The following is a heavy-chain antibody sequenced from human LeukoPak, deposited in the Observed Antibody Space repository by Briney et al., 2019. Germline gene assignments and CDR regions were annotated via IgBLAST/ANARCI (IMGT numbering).Heavy chain of an antibody. CDR3: ARDAYAKGSSDNDYFDY. D-gene: IGHD6-6*01. CDR2: IYTSGST. CDR1: GGSISSGSYY. J-gene: IGHJ4*02. V-gene: IGHV4-61*02. Sequence: SETLSLTCTVSGGSISSGSYYWSWTRQPAGKGLEWIGRIYTSGSTNYNPSLKSRVTISVDTSKNQFSLKLSSVTAADTAVYYCARDAYAKGSSDNDYFDYWGQGTLVTVSS.